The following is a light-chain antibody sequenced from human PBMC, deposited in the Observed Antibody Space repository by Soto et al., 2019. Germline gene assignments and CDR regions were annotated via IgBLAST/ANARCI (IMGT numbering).Light chain of an antibody. CDR1: RSVLYKSNNNNH. CDR2: WAS. CDR3: QQYFDVPFT. Sequence: LLTQSPDSLAVSLGERATMNCKCSRSVLYKSNNNNHLAWYQQKPGQPPQLIIYWASTRESGVPERFSGSGSGTDFTLTISSLEAEDVAFYWCQQYFDVPFTFGGGTKVDIK. V-gene: IGKV4-1*01. J-gene: IGKJ4*01.